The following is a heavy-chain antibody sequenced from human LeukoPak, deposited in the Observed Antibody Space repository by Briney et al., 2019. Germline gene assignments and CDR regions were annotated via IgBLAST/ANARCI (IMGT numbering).Heavy chain of an antibody. CDR3: ARLYVYYYYMDV. CDR1: GGSISSSSYY. J-gene: IGHJ6*03. CDR2: IYYSGST. Sequence: PSETLSLTCTVSGGSISSSSYYWGWIRQPPGKGLEWTGSIYYSGSTYYNPSLKSRVTISVDTSKNQFSLKLSSVTAADTAVYYSARLYVYYYYMDVWGKGTMVTVSS. V-gene: IGHV4-39*01. D-gene: IGHD3-16*01.